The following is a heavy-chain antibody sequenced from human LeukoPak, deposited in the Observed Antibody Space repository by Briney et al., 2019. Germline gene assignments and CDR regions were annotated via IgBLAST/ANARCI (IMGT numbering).Heavy chain of an antibody. Sequence: SVKVSCKASGFTFSSSAMQWVRQARGQRLEWIGWIVVGSGNTNYAQKFQERVTITRDMSTSTAYMELSSLRSEDTAVYYCATMPGFAYFDYWGQGTLVTVSS. CDR2: IVVGSGNT. CDR1: GFTFSSSA. CDR3: ATMPGFAYFDY. D-gene: IGHD2-2*01. V-gene: IGHV1-58*02. J-gene: IGHJ4*02.